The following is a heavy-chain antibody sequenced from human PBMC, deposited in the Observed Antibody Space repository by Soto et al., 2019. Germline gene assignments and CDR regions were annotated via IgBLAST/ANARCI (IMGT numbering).Heavy chain of an antibody. Sequence: QVQLVQSGAEVKKPGSSVKVSCKASGGTFSYYTISWVRQAPGQGLEWMGRIIPILGIANYAQKFQGRVTXSADKSTSTAYMELSSLRSEDTAVYYCASRYSSSDYWGQGTLVTVSS. CDR1: GGTFSYYT. V-gene: IGHV1-69*02. D-gene: IGHD6-19*01. CDR3: ASRYSSSDY. CDR2: IIPILGIA. J-gene: IGHJ4*02.